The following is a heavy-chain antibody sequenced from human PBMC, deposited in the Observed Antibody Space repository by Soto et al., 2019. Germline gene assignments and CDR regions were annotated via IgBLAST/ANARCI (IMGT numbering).Heavy chain of an antibody. CDR2: IHHTGTT. J-gene: IGHJ5*02. V-gene: IGHV4-30-4*01. CDR1: GGSISSIDYF. Sequence: SETLSLTCSVSGGSISSIDYFWSWIRQPPGKGLEWIGFIHHTGTTYYNPPLRSRVTISIDTSKSQFSMKLNSVTAADTAVYYCARVMAAMQNWLDPWGQGTLVTVSS. CDR3: ARVMAAMQNWLDP. D-gene: IGHD2-2*01.